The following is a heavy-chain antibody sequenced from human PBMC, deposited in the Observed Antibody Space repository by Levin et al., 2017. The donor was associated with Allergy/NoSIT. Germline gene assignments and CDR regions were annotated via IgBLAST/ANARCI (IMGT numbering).Heavy chain of an antibody. J-gene: IGHJ4*02. CDR3: ASTYYDFWSGSRPFDY. CDR2: INHSGST. D-gene: IGHD3-3*01. Sequence: SETLSLTCAVYGGSFSGYYWSWIRQPPGKGLEWIGEINHSGSTNYNPSLKSRVTISVDTSKNQFSLKLSSVTAADTAVYYCASTYYDFWSGSRPFDYWGQGTLVTVSS. CDR1: GGSFSGYY. V-gene: IGHV4-34*01.